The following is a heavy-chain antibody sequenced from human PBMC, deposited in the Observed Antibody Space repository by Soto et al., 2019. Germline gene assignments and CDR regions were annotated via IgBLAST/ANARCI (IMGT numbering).Heavy chain of an antibody. CDR1: GGSISSGGYS. CDR3: ARTMTTVTTYYFDY. Sequence: QLQLQESGSGLVKPSQTLSLTCAVSGGSISSGGYSWSWIRQPPGKGLEWIGYIYHSGSTYYNPSLKSRVTISVDRSKNQLSLKLSSVTAADTAVYYCARTMTTVTTYYFDYWGQGTLVTVSS. D-gene: IGHD4-17*01. V-gene: IGHV4-30-2*01. J-gene: IGHJ4*02. CDR2: IYHSGST.